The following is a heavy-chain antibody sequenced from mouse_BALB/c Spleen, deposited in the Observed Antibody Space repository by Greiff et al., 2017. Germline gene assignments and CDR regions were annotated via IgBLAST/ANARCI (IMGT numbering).Heavy chain of an antibody. CDR3: ARGDYDY. D-gene: IGHD2-4*01. Sequence: EVQLVESGGGLVQPGGSLKLSCAASGFTFSSYGMSWVRQTPDKRLELVATINSNGGSTYYPDSVKGRFTISRDNAKNTLYLQMSSLKSEDTAMYYCARGDYDYWGQGTTLTVSS. CDR1: GFTFSSYG. CDR2: INSNGGST. V-gene: IGHV5-6-3*01. J-gene: IGHJ2*01.